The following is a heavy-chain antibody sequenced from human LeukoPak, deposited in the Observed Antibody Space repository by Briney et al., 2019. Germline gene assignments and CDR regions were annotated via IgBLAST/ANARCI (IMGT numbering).Heavy chain of an antibody. J-gene: IGHJ4*02. V-gene: IGHV4-39*07. CDR3: ARAARHIVGQSSSWYHPFDY. CDR1: GGSISSSSYY. D-gene: IGHD6-13*01. CDR2: IYYSGSA. Sequence: PSETLSLTCTVSGGSISSSSYYWGWIRQPPGKGLEWIGSIYYSGSAYYNPSLKSRVTISVDTSKNQFSLKLSSVTAADTAVYYCARAARHIVGQSSSWYHPFDYWGQGTLVTVSS.